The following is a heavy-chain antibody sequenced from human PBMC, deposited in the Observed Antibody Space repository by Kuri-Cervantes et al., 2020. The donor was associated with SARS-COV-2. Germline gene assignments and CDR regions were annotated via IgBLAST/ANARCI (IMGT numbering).Heavy chain of an antibody. CDR3: ARAKNTWIDSTGWPLEY. J-gene: IGHJ4*02. Sequence: ASVKVSCKTSGYTFTGYYIHWVRQAPGQGLEWMGWINPRNDVTNYVPRFQDRATMSTDTSITTAYMELSRLRSDDTALYYCARAKNTWIDSTGWPLEYWGQGTLVTVSS. V-gene: IGHV1-2*02. D-gene: IGHD6-19*01. CDR2: INPRNDVT. CDR1: GYTFTGYY.